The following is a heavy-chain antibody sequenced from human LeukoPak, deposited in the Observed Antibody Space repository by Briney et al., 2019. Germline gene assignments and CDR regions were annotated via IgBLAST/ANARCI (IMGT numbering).Heavy chain of an antibody. CDR3: ASGSYGSGSYSVFAFDI. CDR2: IIPIFGTA. V-gene: IGHV1-69*13. CDR1: GGTFSSYA. J-gene: IGHJ3*02. Sequence: SVKVSCKASGGTFSSYAISWVRQAPGQGLEWMGGIIPIFGTANYAQKFQGRVTITADESTSTAYMELSSLRSEDTAVYYCASGSYGSGSYSVFAFDIWGQGTVVTVSS. D-gene: IGHD3-10*01.